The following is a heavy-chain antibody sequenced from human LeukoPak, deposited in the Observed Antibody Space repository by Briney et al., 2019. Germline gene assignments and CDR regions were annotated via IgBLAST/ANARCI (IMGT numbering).Heavy chain of an antibody. CDR2: ISYDGSNK. CDR1: GFTFSSYG. D-gene: IGHD3-22*01. V-gene: IGHV3-30*18. J-gene: IGHJ4*02. Sequence: GGSLRLSCAASGFTFSSYGMHWVRQAPGKGLEWVAVISYDGSNKYYADSVKGRFTISRDNSKNTLYLQMNSLRAEDTAVYYCANGDYYDSSGYYRWRRYFDYWGQGTLVTVSS. CDR3: ANGDYYDSSGYYRWRRYFDY.